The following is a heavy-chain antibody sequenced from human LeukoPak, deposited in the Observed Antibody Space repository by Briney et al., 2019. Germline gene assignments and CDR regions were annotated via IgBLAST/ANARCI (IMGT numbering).Heavy chain of an antibody. CDR1: GYTFTSYG. CDR3: ARGLYSSSWYASDAFDI. V-gene: IGHV1-18*01. Sequence: ASVKVSCKASGYTFTSYGISWVRQAPGQGLEWMGWISAYNGNTNYAQKLQGRVTMTTDTSTSTAYMELRSLRSDDTAVYYCARGLYSSSWYASDAFDIWGQGTMVTVSS. CDR2: ISAYNGNT. D-gene: IGHD6-13*01. J-gene: IGHJ3*02.